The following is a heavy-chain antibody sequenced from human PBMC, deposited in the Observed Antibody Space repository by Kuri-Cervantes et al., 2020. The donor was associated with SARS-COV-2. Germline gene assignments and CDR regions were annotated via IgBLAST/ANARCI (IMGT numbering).Heavy chain of an antibody. CDR2: IIPIFGTA. Sequence: SVKVSCKASGGTFSSYAISWVRQAPGQGLEWMGGIIPIFGTANYAQKFQGRVTITADKSTSTAYMELSSLRSEDTAVYYCARDAIRDGYNEGYWGQGPWSPSPQ. CDR1: GGTFSSYA. J-gene: IGHJ4*02. V-gene: IGHV1-69*06. D-gene: IGHD5-24*01. CDR3: ARDAIRDGYNEGY.